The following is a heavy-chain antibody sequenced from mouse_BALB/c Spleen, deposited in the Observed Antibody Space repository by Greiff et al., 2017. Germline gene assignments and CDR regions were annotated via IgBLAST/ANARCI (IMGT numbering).Heavy chain of an antibody. J-gene: IGHJ4*01. V-gene: IGHV1-4*02. Sequence: QVQLKQSAAELARPGASVKMSCKASGYTFTSYTMHWVKQRPGQGLEWIGYINPSSGYTEYNQKFKDKTTLTADKSSSTAYMQLSSLTSEDSAVYYCARDRGAMDYWGQGTSVTVSS. CDR1: GYTFTSYT. CDR3: ARDRGAMDY. CDR2: INPSSGYT. D-gene: IGHD2-14*01.